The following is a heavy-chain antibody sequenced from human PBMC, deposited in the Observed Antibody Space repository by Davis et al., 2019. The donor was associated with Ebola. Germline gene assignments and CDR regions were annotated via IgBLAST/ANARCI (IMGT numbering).Heavy chain of an antibody. D-gene: IGHD3-3*01. CDR3: ARDANYDFWSGYYTWSYYFDY. CDR1: GYTFTSYG. Sequence: SVKVSCKASGYTFTSYGISWVRQAPGQGLEWMGWISAYNGNTNYAQKLQGRVTMTTDTSTSTAYMELRSLRSDDTAVYYCARDANYDFWSGYYTWSYYFDYWGQGTLVTVSS. V-gene: IGHV1-18*01. CDR2: ISAYNGNT. J-gene: IGHJ4*02.